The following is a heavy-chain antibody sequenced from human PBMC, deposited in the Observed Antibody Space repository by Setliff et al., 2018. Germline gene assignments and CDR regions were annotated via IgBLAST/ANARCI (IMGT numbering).Heavy chain of an antibody. CDR1: GGSISSHY. CDR2: IYYSGST. V-gene: IGHV4-59*08. J-gene: IGHJ4*02. Sequence: SETLSLTCTVSGGSISSHYWSWIRQPPGKGLEWIGYIYYSGSTNYNPSLKSRVTISVDTSKNQFSLSLTSVTAEDTAVYYCARGRNIKLRLLDSWGQGKLVTVSS. D-gene: IGHD1-20*01. CDR3: ARGRNIKLRLLDS.